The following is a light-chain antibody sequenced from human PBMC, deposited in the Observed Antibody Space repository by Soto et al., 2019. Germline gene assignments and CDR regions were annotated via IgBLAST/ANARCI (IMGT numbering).Light chain of an antibody. V-gene: IGLV2-23*02. CDR1: SSDVGSHNF. Sequence: QSVLTQPASVSGSPGQSITISCTGTSSDVGSHNFVSWYQQRPGKAPKLMIFEVSKRPSGVSSRISASKSGNTASLTISGVQAEDEADYYCCSYAGTTTWVFGGGTKLTVL. CDR3: CSYAGTTTWV. CDR2: EVS. J-gene: IGLJ3*02.